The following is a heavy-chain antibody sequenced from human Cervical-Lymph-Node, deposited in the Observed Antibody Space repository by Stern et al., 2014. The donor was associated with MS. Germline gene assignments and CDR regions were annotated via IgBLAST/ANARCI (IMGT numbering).Heavy chain of an antibody. V-gene: IGHV3-30*18. CDR1: GFTFNSYG. D-gene: IGHD2-2*01. CDR2: ISFDGSDK. Sequence: QVQLVESGGGVVQPGRSLRLSCAASGFTFNSYGMHWVRQTPGKGLEWVAAISFDGSDKYYADSVKGRFTISSDNSKNTLSLQVDSLRTEDTAVYYCAKDTRLNNHYPRSPNHLSNWLDPWGQGTLVTVSS. CDR3: AKDTRLNNHYPRSPNHLSNWLDP. J-gene: IGHJ5*02.